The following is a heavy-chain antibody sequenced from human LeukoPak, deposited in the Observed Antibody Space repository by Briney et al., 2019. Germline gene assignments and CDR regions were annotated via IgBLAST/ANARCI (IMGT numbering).Heavy chain of an antibody. Sequence: GGSLRLSCAASGFTFSSYGMHWVRQAPGKGLEWVAFIEYDGSNKYYADSVKGRFTISRDNSKNTLFLQMNSLRAADTAVYCCTKDLLRYYYGSGSSPLSFGYWGQGTLVTVSS. CDR3: TKDLLRYYYGSGSSPLSFGY. J-gene: IGHJ4*02. V-gene: IGHV3-30*02. D-gene: IGHD3-10*01. CDR2: IEYDGSNK. CDR1: GFTFSSYG.